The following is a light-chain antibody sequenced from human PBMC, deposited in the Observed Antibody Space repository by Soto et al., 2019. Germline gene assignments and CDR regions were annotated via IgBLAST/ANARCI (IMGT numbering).Light chain of an antibody. CDR2: KAP. CDR3: QQYNSYSWT. CDR1: QSFSNW. J-gene: IGKJ1*01. V-gene: IGKV1-5*03. Sequence: DIRMTQSPSTLSASVGDTVTITCRASQSFSNWLAWYQQKPGKAPKFLIYKAPTLESGVPSRFSGSGSGTEFTLTISSLQPDDFATYYCQQYNSYSWTFGQGTKVEIK.